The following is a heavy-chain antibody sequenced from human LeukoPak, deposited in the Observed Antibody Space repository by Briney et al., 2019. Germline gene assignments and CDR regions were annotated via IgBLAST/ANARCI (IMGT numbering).Heavy chain of an antibody. J-gene: IGHJ5*02. Sequence: QPGRSLRLSCAASGFTFSSYAMHWVRQAPGKGLEWVAVISYDGSNKYYADSVKGRFTISRDNSKNTLYLQMNSLRAEDTAVYYCAKGNSGSYSDWFDPWGQGTLVTVSS. CDR3: AKGNSGSYSDWFDP. D-gene: IGHD1-26*01. V-gene: IGHV3-30*04. CDR1: GFTFSSYA. CDR2: ISYDGSNK.